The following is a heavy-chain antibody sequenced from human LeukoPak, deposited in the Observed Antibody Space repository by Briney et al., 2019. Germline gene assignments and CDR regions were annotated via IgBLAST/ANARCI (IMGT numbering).Heavy chain of an antibody. Sequence: GGSLRLSCAASGFTFSSYAITWVRQAPEKGLEWVSVISGSGGSTSYADSVKGRFTISRDNSKNTLYLQMNSLRAEDTAVYYCAKVLRSDYVWGSYRYPDYWGQGTLVTVSS. CDR1: GFTFSSYA. J-gene: IGHJ4*02. D-gene: IGHD3-16*02. CDR3: AKVLRSDYVWGSYRYPDY. CDR2: ISGSGGST. V-gene: IGHV3-23*01.